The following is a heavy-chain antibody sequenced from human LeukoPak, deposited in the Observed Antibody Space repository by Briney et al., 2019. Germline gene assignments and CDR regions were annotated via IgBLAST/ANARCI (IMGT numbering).Heavy chain of an antibody. CDR1: GYYISSGYY. D-gene: IGHD4-17*01. J-gene: IGHJ4*02. Sequence: SETLSLTCAVSGYYISSGYYWGWIRQPPGKGLEWIASIYHSGSTYYNPSLKSRVTISVDTSKNQFSLKLSSVTAADTAVYYCASIAISTVTTALDYWGQGTLVTVSS. CDR3: ASIAISTVTTALDY. CDR2: IYHSGST. V-gene: IGHV4-38-2*01.